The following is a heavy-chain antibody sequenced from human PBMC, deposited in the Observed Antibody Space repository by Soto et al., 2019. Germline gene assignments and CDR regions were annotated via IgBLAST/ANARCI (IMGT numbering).Heavy chain of an antibody. Sequence: PGGSLRLSCAASGFTLSDYYMSWIRQAPGKGLEWVSYISSGRSSTNYADSVKGRFTISRDSAKNSLYLQMNSLRAEDTAVYYCAKDTRITIFGVVTGYYYGMDVWGQGTTVTVSS. CDR3: AKDTRITIFGVVTGYYYGMDV. CDR2: ISSGRSST. D-gene: IGHD3-3*01. CDR1: GFTLSDYY. V-gene: IGHV3-11*05. J-gene: IGHJ6*02.